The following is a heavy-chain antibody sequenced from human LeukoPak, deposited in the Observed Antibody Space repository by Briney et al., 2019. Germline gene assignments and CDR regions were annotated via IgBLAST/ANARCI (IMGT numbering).Heavy chain of an antibody. CDR3: AREVATSY. CDR2: ISSSNSYI. D-gene: IGHD5-12*01. J-gene: IGHJ4*02. Sequence: GGSLRLSCAASGFTFSSYTMNWVRQAPGKGLEWVSSISSSNSYIYYADSVKGRFTISRDNAKNSMYLQMNSLSAEDTAVYYCAREVATSYWGQGTLVTVSS. V-gene: IGHV3-21*01. CDR1: GFTFSSYT.